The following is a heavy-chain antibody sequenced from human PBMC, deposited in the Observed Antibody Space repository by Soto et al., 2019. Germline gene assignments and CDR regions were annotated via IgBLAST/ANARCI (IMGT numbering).Heavy chain of an antibody. CDR3: ARDHFGVLWFGELLPIDY. V-gene: IGHV3-7*01. CDR2: IKQDGSEK. CDR1: GFTFSSYW. D-gene: IGHD3-10*01. Sequence: GGSLRLSCAASGFTFSSYWMSWVRQAPGKGLEWVANIKQDGSEKYYVDSVKGRFTISRDNAKNSLYLQMNSLRAEDTAVYYCARDHFGVLWFGELLPIDYWGQGTLVTVSS. J-gene: IGHJ4*02.